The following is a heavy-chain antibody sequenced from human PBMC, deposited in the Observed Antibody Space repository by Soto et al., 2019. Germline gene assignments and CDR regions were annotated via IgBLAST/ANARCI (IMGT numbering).Heavy chain of an antibody. J-gene: IGHJ4*02. CDR1: GFTFSSYG. Sequence: GGSLRLSCAASGFTFSSYGMHWVRQAPGKGLEWVAVISYDGSNKYYADSVKGRFTISRDNSKNTLYLQMNSLRAEDTAVYYCAKDRSTATEPYYFDYWGQGTLVTVSS. D-gene: IGHD1-26*01. CDR2: ISYDGSNK. V-gene: IGHV3-30*18. CDR3: AKDRSTATEPYYFDY.